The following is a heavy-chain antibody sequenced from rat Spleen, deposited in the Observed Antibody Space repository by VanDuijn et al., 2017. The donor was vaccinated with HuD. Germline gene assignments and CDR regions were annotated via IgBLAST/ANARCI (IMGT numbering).Heavy chain of an antibody. D-gene: IGHD1-4*01. CDR3: ARPGITSYVMDA. CDR1: GFTFRNYY. J-gene: IGHJ4*01. V-gene: IGHV5-27*01. Sequence: EVQLVESGGALVQPGRSLKLSCAASGFTFRNYYMAWVRQAPTKGLEWVAYISTAGGRTYYRDSVKGRFTISRDNVKSTLYLQMDSLRSEDTATYYCARPGITSYVMDAWGQGASVTVSS. CDR2: ISTAGGRT.